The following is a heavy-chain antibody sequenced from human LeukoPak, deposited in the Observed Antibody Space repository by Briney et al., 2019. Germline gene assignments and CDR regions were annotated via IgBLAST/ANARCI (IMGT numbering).Heavy chain of an antibody. D-gene: IGHD6-13*01. Sequence: GASVKVSCKASGYTLNKFGVSWVRQAPGQGLEWLGWINTYNGNTKLGEKFQGRVTMTTDTSTSTVYMELTSLRTDDTAVYFCARDTPQHLKRFDYWGQGTLVTVSS. V-gene: IGHV1-18*01. CDR3: ARDTPQHLKRFDY. CDR1: GYTLNKFG. CDR2: INTYNGNT. J-gene: IGHJ4*02.